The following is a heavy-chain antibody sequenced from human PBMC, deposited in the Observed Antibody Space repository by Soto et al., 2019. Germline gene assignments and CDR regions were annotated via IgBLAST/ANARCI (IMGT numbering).Heavy chain of an antibody. CDR1: GYTFSNFF. CDR2: INPSGGST. Sequence: ASVKVSCKASGYTFSNFFIHWVRQAPGQGLEWMGIINPSGGSTTYAQKFQGRVTMTRDTSTSTVYMELSCLRSEDTAMYFCARAGVVVLVATRASDPWGQGTLVTVSS. D-gene: IGHD2-15*01. V-gene: IGHV1-46*03. J-gene: IGHJ5*02. CDR3: ARAGVVVLVATRASDP.